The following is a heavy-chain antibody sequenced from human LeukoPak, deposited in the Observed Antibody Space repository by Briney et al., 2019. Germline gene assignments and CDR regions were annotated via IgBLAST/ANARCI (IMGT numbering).Heavy chain of an antibody. CDR2: IKQDGSEE. Sequence: GGSLRLSCAASGFSFSNYWMSWVRQAPGKGLEWVANIKQDGSEEDYVDSVKGRFTISRDNAKNSLFLQMDSLRAEDTAAYYCVVLSMSTVTTHDHYYMDVWGKGTTVTVSS. V-gene: IGHV3-7*01. CDR1: GFSFSNYW. CDR3: VVLSMSTVTTHDHYYMDV. J-gene: IGHJ6*03. D-gene: IGHD4-17*01.